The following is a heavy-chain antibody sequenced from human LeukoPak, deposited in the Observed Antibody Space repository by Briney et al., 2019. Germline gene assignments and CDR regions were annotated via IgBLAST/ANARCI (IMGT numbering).Heavy chain of an antibody. J-gene: IGHJ4*02. CDR1: GFTFISYW. Sequence: PGGYLRLSCAASGFTFISYWMSWVRQAPGTGLEWVAKIKQDGSEKYYVDSVKGRFTISRDNAKNSLYLQMNSLRAEDTAVYHCARGGTLWFGESRFDYWGQGTLVTVSS. V-gene: IGHV3-7*03. CDR3: ARGGTLWFGESRFDY. CDR2: IKQDGSEK. D-gene: IGHD3-10*01.